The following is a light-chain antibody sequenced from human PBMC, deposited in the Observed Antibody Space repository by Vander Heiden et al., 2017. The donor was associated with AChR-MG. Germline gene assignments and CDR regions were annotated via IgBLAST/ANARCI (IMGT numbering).Light chain of an antibody. CDR1: SSDVGYYNS. CDR2: EVT. CDR3: LSYAGNTIRYV. Sequence: QSALTQPPSASGSPGQSVTISCTGPSSDVGYYNSVSWFQQHPGNAPRLLIYEVTKRPSGVPGRFSGSKSGNTASLTASGLRAEDEADYYCLSYAGNTIRYVFGSGTKVTVL. J-gene: IGLJ1*01. V-gene: IGLV2-8*01.